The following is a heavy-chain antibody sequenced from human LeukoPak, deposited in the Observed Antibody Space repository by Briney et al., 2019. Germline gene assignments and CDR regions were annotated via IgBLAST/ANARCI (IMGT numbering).Heavy chain of an antibody. CDR2: IYYSGST. Sequence: PSETLSLTCTVSGGSISSYYWSWIRQPPAKGLERVGYIYYSGSTNYNPSLKSRVTISVDTSKNQFSLKLSSVTAADTAVYYCARAKNTSGYFRAYYFDYWGQGTLVTVSS. CDR1: GGSISSYY. J-gene: IGHJ4*02. V-gene: IGHV4-59*13. D-gene: IGHD3-22*01. CDR3: ARAKNTSGYFRAYYFDY.